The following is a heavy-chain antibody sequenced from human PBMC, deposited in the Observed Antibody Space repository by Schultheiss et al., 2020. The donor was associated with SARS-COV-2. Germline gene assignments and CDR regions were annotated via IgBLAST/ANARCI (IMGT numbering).Heavy chain of an antibody. V-gene: IGHV3-21*01. CDR1: GFTFSSYA. D-gene: IGHD3-22*01. CDR3: ARGRDSSGYYPYYFDY. J-gene: IGHJ4*02. CDR2: ISSSSSYI. Sequence: GGSLRLSCAASGFTFSSYAMSWVRQAPGKGLEWVSSISSSSSYIYYADSVKGRFTISRDNAKNSLYLQMNSLRAEDTAVYYCARGRDSSGYYPYYFDYWGQGTLVTVSS.